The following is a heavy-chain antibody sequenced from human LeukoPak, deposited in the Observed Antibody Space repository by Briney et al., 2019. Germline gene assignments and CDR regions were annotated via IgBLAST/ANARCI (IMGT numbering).Heavy chain of an antibody. CDR1: GFTFSDYS. J-gene: IGHJ6*03. CDR3: ARDRGQTGYYWSYYYYMDV. CDR2: ISGGSSTM. Sequence: GGSLRLSCAASGFTFSDYSMNWVRQAPGKGLEWVSYISGGSSTMFYADSEKGRFTISRDNAKNSLYLQMNSLRAEDTAVYYCARDRGQTGYYWSYYYYMDVWGIGTTVTVSS. D-gene: IGHD3-9*01. V-gene: IGHV3-48*01.